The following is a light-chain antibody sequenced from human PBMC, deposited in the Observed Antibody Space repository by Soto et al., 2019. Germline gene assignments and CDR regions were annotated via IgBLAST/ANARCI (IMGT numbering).Light chain of an antibody. V-gene: IGKV1-39*01. CDR3: QQSYSTPPYT. Sequence: DIQMTQSPSSLSSSVGDRVTITCRASQSISNDLYWYQQKPGKAPKRLIYAASSWQGAGPSRFSGSGSGTDFTLTISSLQPDDFATYYCQQSYSTPPYTFGPGTRLEIK. CDR1: QSISND. CDR2: AAS. J-gene: IGKJ2*01.